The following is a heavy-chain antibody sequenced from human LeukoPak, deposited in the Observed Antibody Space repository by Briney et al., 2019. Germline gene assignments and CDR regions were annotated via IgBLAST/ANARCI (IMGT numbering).Heavy chain of an antibody. V-gene: IGHV3-49*03. CDR2: ISGGTT. Sequence: GRSLRLSCTASGFTFDDYLMSWFRQAPGKGREWIGVISGGTTEYAASVKGRFTISRDDSTSIAYLQMNSMTTEDTAVYYCSRGSGWLSVYWGQGTLVTVSS. J-gene: IGHJ4*02. CDR1: GFTFDDYL. D-gene: IGHD6-19*01. CDR3: SRGSGWLSVY.